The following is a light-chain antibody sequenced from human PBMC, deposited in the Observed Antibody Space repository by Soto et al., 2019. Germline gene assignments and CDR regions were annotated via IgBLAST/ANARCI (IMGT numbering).Light chain of an antibody. CDR1: SSDVGGYNY. J-gene: IGLJ1*01. V-gene: IGLV2-11*01. CDR2: DVS. Sequence: QSALTQPRSVSGSPGQSVTISCTGTSSDVGGYNYVSWYQQHPGKAPKLMIYDVSKRPSGVPDRFSGSKSGNTASLTISGLQAEDEADYYCSSYTSRSTLDYVFGSGTQLTVL. CDR3: SSYTSRSTLDYV.